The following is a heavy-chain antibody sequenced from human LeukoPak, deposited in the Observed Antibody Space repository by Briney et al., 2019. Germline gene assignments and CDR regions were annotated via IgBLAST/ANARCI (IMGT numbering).Heavy chain of an antibody. CDR1: GFTFSSYA. Sequence: GGSLRLSCAGSGFTFSSYAMSWVRQAPGKGLEWVSGISGSGGRSYYADSVKARFTISRDNSKNTLYLQMNSLRAEDTAVYYCAKYGDYGGIGNYFDCWGQGTLVTVSS. D-gene: IGHD4-23*01. V-gene: IGHV3-23*01. CDR3: AKYGDYGGIGNYFDC. CDR2: ISGSGGRS. J-gene: IGHJ4*02.